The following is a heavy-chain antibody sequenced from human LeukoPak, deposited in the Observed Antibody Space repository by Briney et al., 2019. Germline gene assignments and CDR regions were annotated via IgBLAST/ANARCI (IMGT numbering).Heavy chain of an antibody. V-gene: IGHV1-8*01. Sequence: ASVTLSCKASGYTFTSYDINWVRQATGQGLEWMGWMNPNSGNTGYAQKFQGRVTMTRNTSISTAYMELSSLRSEDTAVYYCARAKDYGDHNYYYGMDVWGKGTTVTVSS. CDR2: MNPNSGNT. D-gene: IGHD4-17*01. J-gene: IGHJ6*04. CDR3: ARAKDYGDHNYYYGMDV. CDR1: GYTFTSYD.